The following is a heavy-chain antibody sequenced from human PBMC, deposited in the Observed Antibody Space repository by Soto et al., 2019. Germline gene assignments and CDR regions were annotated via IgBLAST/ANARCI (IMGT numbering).Heavy chain of an antibody. J-gene: IGHJ6*02. Sequence: ASVKVSCKASGGTFRRYGMSWVRQAPGQGLEWMGGIIPIFGTANYAQKFQGRVTITADESTSTAYMELSSLRSEDTAVYYCAMTREYYYYGMDVWGQGTTVTVS. CDR1: GGTFRRYG. CDR3: AMTREYYYYGMDV. CDR2: IIPIFGTA. V-gene: IGHV1-69*13.